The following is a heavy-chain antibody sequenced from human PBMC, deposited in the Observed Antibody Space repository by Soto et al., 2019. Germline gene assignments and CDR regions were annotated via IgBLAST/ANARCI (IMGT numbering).Heavy chain of an antibody. J-gene: IGHJ2*01. V-gene: IGHV3-23*01. CDR1: GFTFRSYA. CDR3: AKEPVGPDWYFDL. Sequence: DVQLLESGGGLVQPGGSLRLSCAASGFTFRSYAMSWVRQAPGKGLEWVSGISGSGISTHYADSVQGRFTVSRDNSKNTLYLQMNSLRAADTAVYNCAKEPVGPDWYFDLWGRGTLVTVSS. CDR2: ISGSGIST.